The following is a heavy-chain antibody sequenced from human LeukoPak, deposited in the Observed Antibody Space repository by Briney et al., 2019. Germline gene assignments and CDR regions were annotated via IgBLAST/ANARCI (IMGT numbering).Heavy chain of an antibody. V-gene: IGHV3-7*04. Sequence: GGCLRLSCAASGFTFSTYWMSWGRQAPGKGLGWVANIKQDGSEKDYVDSVKGRFTTSRDNAKNSLYLQMDSLRAEDTAVYYCARGGDVVNVGYCDNWGQGVLATVSS. J-gene: IGHJ4*02. D-gene: IGHD2-2*03. CDR2: IKQDGSEK. CDR3: ARGGDVVNVGYCDN. CDR1: GFTFSTYW.